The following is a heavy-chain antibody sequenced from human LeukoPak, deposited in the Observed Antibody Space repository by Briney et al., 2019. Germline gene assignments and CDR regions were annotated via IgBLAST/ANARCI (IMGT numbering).Heavy chain of an antibody. D-gene: IGHD4-17*01. V-gene: IGHV4-34*01. J-gene: IGHJ3*02. CDR1: GGSFSGYY. Sequence: PSETLSLTCAVYGGSFSGYYWSWIRQPPGKGLEWIGEINHSGSTNYNPSLKSRVTISVDTSKNQFSLKLSSVTAADTAVYYCARNNHGDFLDAFDIWGQGTMVTVSS. CDR3: ARNNHGDFLDAFDI. CDR2: INHSGST.